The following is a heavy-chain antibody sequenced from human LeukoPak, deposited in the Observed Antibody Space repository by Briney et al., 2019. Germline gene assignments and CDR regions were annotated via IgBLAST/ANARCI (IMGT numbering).Heavy chain of an antibody. V-gene: IGHV3-43D*03. CDR1: GFTFDDQA. Sequence: GGSLRLSCAASGFTFDDQAMLGARHAPGKGLVWVPLISWDDGSTYYADSVKGRFTISRDNSKNSLYLQMNSLRAEDTALYYCAKGGYCTNGVCYGEYYMDVWGKGTTVTVSS. CDR2: ISWDDGST. CDR3: AKGGYCTNGVCYGEYYMDV. J-gene: IGHJ6*03. D-gene: IGHD2-8*01.